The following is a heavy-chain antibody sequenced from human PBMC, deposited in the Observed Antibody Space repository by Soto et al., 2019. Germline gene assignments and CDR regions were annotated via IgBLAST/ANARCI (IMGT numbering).Heavy chain of an antibody. CDR1: GYTFLDFY. D-gene: IGHD3-3*02. J-gene: IGHJ4*02. Sequence: QVQLVQSGTEVKKPGASVKVSCKASGYTFLDFYIHWVRQAPGQGLEWMGFINPSGGGTTYAQHFQGRLTMTRDTSTNTVYMELISLRSEDTAMYYCARDKPFLAGYWGQGTLV. CDR3: ARDKPFLAGY. V-gene: IGHV1-46*01. CDR2: INPSGGGT.